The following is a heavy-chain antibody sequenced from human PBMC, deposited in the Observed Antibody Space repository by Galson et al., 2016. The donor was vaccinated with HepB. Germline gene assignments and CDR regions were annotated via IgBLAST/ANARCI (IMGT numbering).Heavy chain of an antibody. CDR3: ASGSGSSGGTPRYYFDY. Sequence: SVKVSCKASGYTFTSYYMHWVRQAPGQGLEWMGIINPSGGSTSYAQKFQGRVTMTRDTSTSTVYMELSSLTSEHSAVYYCASGSGSSGGTPRYYFDYWGQGTLVTVSS. D-gene: IGHD6-19*01. CDR1: GYTFTSYY. V-gene: IGHV1-46*01. J-gene: IGHJ4*02. CDR2: INPSGGST.